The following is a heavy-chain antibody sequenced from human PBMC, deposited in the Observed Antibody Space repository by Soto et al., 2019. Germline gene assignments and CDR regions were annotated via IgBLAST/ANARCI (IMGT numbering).Heavy chain of an antibody. CDR3: AREDGYYYDRQDAFDI. V-gene: IGHV1-69*01. CDR1: GGTFSSYA. J-gene: IGHJ3*02. Sequence: QVQLVQSGAEVKKPGSSVKVSCKASGGTFSSYAISWVRQAPGQGLEWMGGISPIFGTANYAQKFQGRVTITADESTSTAYMELSSLRSEDTAVYYCAREDGYYYDRQDAFDIWGQGTMVTVSS. D-gene: IGHD3-22*01. CDR2: ISPIFGTA.